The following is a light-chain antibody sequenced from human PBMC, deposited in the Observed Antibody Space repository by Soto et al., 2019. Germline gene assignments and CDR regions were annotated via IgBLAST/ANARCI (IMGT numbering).Light chain of an antibody. CDR1: ESVRDN. V-gene: IGKV3-15*01. CDR3: QQYDNWPLT. CDR2: GAS. Sequence: EIVMTQSPATLSVSPGERATLSCRTSESVRDNLAWYQKKPGQAPRLLTYGASTRATGIPARFSGSGFGTEFTLTISSLQSEDFAVYYCQQYDNWPLTFGGGTKVAIK. J-gene: IGKJ4*02.